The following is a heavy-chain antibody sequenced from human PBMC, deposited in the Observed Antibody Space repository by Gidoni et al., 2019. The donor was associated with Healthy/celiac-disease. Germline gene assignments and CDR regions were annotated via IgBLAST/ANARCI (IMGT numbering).Heavy chain of an antibody. Sequence: QLQLQESGSGLVKPSQTLSLTCAVSGGSISSGGYSWSWIRQPPGKGLEWIGYIYHSGSTYYNPSLKSRVTISVDRSKNQFSLKLSSVTAADTAVYYCARECSSTSCYGPWFDPWGQGTLVTVSS. CDR1: GGSISSGGYS. D-gene: IGHD2-2*01. CDR2: IYHSGST. V-gene: IGHV4-30-2*01. J-gene: IGHJ5*02. CDR3: ARECSSTSCYGPWFDP.